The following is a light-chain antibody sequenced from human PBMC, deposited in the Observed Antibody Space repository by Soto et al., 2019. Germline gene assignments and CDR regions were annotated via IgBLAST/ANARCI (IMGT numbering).Light chain of an antibody. CDR1: SSDVGRYNY. V-gene: IGLV2-8*02. CDR2: EVS. J-gene: IGLJ3*02. CDR3: RSSVNNKV. Sequence: QSVLKHPASASSVAVGSGSISCTGTSSDVGRYNYVSWYQQHPGKAPRLIIYEVSMRPSGVPDRFSGSKSGNTASLTVSGLQAEDEADYSCRSSVNNKVFGGGPQLPVL.